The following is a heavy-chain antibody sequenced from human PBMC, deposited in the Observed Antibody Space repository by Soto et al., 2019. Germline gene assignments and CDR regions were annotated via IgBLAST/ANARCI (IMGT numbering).Heavy chain of an antibody. CDR1: GFSFSSYA. CDR3: AEGREAVRHYYYYMDV. D-gene: IGHD3-10*01. Sequence: EVQLLESGGGLVQPGGSLRLSCAASGFSFSSYAMSWVRQAPGKGLEWISVISGTGGSTYYADSVKGRFTISRDNSKSTLYLQMNSLRAEDTAVYYCAEGREAVRHYYYYMDVWGKGTTVTVSS. V-gene: IGHV3-23*01. CDR2: ISGTGGST. J-gene: IGHJ6*03.